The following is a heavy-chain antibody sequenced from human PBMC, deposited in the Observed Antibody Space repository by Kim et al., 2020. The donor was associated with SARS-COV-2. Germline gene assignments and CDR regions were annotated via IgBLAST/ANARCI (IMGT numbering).Heavy chain of an antibody. CDR3: ARHRSAVAGHYGMDV. Sequence: SLKRRVTISVDTSKNQFSLKLSSVTAADTAVYYCARHRSAVAGHYGMDVWGQGTTVTVSS. D-gene: IGHD6-19*01. J-gene: IGHJ6*02. V-gene: IGHV4-39*01.